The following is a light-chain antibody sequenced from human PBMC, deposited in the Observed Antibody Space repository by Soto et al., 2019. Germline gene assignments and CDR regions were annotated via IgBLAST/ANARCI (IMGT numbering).Light chain of an antibody. J-gene: IGKJ2*01. CDR3: QQSYRIPYT. Sequence: IQLTQSPSSLSASVGDRVTVTCRASQNINIYLNWYQQKPGKAPTLLIYGASSLQSGVPSRFSGGGSRTDFTLTISSLQAEDFATYYCQQSYRIPYTFGQGTRLEI. CDR2: GAS. CDR1: QNINIY. V-gene: IGKV1-39*01.